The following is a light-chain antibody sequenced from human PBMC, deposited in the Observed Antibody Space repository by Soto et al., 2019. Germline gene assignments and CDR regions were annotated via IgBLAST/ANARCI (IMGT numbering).Light chain of an antibody. Sequence: DIQMTQSPSTLSASVGDRVTITCRASQSISSWLAWYQQKPGKATKLLIYDASSLESGVPSSFSGSGSGAEFTLTISILQPDDFATYYCQQYNSYSWTFGQGTKV. J-gene: IGKJ1*01. CDR1: QSISSW. V-gene: IGKV1-5*01. CDR2: DAS. CDR3: QQYNSYSWT.